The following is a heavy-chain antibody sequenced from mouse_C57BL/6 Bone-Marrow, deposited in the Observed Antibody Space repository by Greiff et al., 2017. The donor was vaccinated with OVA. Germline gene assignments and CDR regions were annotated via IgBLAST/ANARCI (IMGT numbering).Heavy chain of an antibody. CDR2: INPNNGGT. J-gene: IGHJ2*01. Sequence: VQLQQSGPELVKPGASVKISCKASGYTFTDYYMNWVKQSHGKSLEWIGDINPNNGGTSYNQKFKGKATLTVDKSSSTAYMELRSLTSEDSAVYYCGLLLDYWGQGTTLTVSS. CDR3: GLLLDY. V-gene: IGHV1-26*01. CDR1: GYTFTDYY. D-gene: IGHD1-1*01.